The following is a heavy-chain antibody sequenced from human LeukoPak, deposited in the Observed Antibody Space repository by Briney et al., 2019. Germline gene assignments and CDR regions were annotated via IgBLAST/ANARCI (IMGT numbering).Heavy chain of an antibody. CDR3: ARAYYYDSSGYFPD. CDR1: GFTFSSYE. V-gene: IGHV3-48*03. CDR2: ISSSGSTI. D-gene: IGHD3-22*01. Sequence: AGGSLRLSCAASGFTFSSYEMNWVRQAPGKGLEWVSYISSSGSTIYYADSVKGRFTISRDNAKNSLYLQMNSLRAEDTALYHCARAYYYDSSGYFPDWGQGTLVTVSS. J-gene: IGHJ4*02.